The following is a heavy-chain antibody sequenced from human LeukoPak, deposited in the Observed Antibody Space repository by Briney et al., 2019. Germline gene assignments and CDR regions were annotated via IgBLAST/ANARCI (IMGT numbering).Heavy chain of an antibody. J-gene: IGHJ3*02. V-gene: IGHV3-74*01. D-gene: IGHD1-26*01. Sequence: GGSLRLSCAASGFTFSSYWMHWVRQAPGKGLVWVSRIKSDGSSTTYADSVKGRFTISRDNAKNTLYLQMNSLRVDDTAVYYCARIGAATYAFDIWGQGTMVTVSS. CDR2: IKSDGSST. CDR1: GFTFSSYW. CDR3: ARIGAATYAFDI.